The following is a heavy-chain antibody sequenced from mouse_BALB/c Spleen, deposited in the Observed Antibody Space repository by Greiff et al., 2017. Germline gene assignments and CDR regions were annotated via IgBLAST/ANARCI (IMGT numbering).Heavy chain of an antibody. CDR1: GDSITSGY. CDR2: ISYSGST. V-gene: IGHV3-8*02. CDR3: AKSLYYDYGFAY. Sequence: EVQRVESGPSLVKPSQTLSLTCSVTGDSITSGYWNWIRKFPGNKLEYMGYISYSGSTYYNPSLKSRISITRDTSKNQYYLQLNSVTTEDTATYYCAKSLYYDYGFAYWGQGTLVTVSA. D-gene: IGHD2-4*01. J-gene: IGHJ3*01.